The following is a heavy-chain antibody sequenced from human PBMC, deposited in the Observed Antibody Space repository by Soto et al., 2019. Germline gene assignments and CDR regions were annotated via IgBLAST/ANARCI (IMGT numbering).Heavy chain of an antibody. D-gene: IGHD2-2*01. Sequence: QVQLVQSGGEVKRPGASVKVSCKTSGYTFSNYGITWVRQAPGQPLDWLGWISLYSDGTNYAQKFQGRVSMTTDTSTATASLELRSLRSDDTAVYYCARVVPGAESWFGPWGQGTLVTVSS. J-gene: IGHJ5*02. CDR2: ISLYSDGT. CDR1: GYTFSNYG. V-gene: IGHV1-18*01. CDR3: ARVVPGAESWFGP.